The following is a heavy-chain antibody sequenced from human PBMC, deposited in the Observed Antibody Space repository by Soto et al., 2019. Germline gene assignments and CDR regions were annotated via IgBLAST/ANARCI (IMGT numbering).Heavy chain of an antibody. V-gene: IGHV3-33*01. CDR2: IWYDGSNK. CDR3: ARDRIVVVPAAIRRIRNWFDP. CDR1: GFTFSSYG. D-gene: IGHD2-2*02. J-gene: IGHJ5*02. Sequence: GGSLRLSCAASGFTFSSYGMHWVRQAPGKGLEWVAVIWYDGSNKYYADSVKGRFTISRDNSKNTLYLQMNSLRAEDTAVYYCARDRIVVVPAAIRRIRNWFDPWGQGTLVTVSS.